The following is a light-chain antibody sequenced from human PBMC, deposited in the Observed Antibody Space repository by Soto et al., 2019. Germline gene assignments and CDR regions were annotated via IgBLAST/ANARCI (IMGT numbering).Light chain of an antibody. J-gene: IGLJ3*02. CDR3: QSYDSSLSGWV. V-gene: IGLV1-44*01. CDR1: SSNIGRNT. Sequence: QSVLTQPPSASGTPGQRVTISCSGSSSNIGRNTVNWYQQLPGTAPKLLICDNSQRPSGVPDRFSGSKSGTSASLAISGLQSEDEADYYCQSYDSSLSGWVFGGGTKLTVL. CDR2: DNS.